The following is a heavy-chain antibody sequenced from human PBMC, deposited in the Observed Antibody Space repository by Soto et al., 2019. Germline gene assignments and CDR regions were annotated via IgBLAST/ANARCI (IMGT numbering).Heavy chain of an antibody. V-gene: IGHV1-2*02. CDR1: GYPVTAYY. D-gene: IGHD3-3*01. J-gene: IGHJ3*02. Sequence: QLHLVQSGAVVKKPGASVTVSCSASGYPVTAYYMHWVRQAPGRGLEWMGGINPATGAAKYTQAFQGRVTMARDTNPSTDFMDMGGLTSADTAVFYCARGGGVGVAGSAAFDMWGQGTLVTVAS. CDR2: INPATGAA. CDR3: ARGGGVGVAGSAAFDM.